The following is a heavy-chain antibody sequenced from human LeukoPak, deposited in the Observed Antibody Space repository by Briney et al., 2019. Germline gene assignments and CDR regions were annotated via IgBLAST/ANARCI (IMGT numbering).Heavy chain of an antibody. CDR2: FDPEDGET. Sequence: ASVKVSCKVSGYTLTELSMHWVRRAPGKGLEWMGGFDPEDGETIYAQKFQGRVTMTEDTSTDTAYMELSSLRSEDTAVYYCATDFPLPPYYYYYGMDVWGQGTTVTVSS. J-gene: IGHJ6*02. CDR3: ATDFPLPPYYYYYGMDV. V-gene: IGHV1-24*01. CDR1: GYTLTELS.